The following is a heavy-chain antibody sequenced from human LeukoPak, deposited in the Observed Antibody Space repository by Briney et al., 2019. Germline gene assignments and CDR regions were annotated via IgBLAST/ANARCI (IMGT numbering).Heavy chain of an antibody. CDR3: ERDQIVVAGNWFDP. D-gene: IGHD3-22*01. CDR2: IYYSGNT. CDR1: GGSITGYY. V-gene: IGHV4-59*01. Sequence: SETLSLTCTVSGGSITGYYWSWIRQPPGKGLEWIGDIYYSGNTYYNPSLKSRVTISIDTSKNQFSLNLRSVTAADTAVYYCERDQIVVAGNWFDPWGQGTLVTVSS. J-gene: IGHJ5*02.